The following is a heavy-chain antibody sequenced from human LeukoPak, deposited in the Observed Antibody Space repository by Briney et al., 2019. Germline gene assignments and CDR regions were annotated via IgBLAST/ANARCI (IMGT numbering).Heavy chain of an antibody. CDR2: INSDGSWT. J-gene: IGHJ4*02. V-gene: IGHV3-74*01. CDR3: ARGRYSGTTYYFDY. CDR1: GNYW. D-gene: IGHD5-12*01. Sequence: SGGSLRLSCAASGNYWMHWVRQVPGKGLVWVSHINSDGSWTSYADSVKGRFTISKDNAKNTVYLQMNSLRAEDTAMYYCARGRYSGTTYYFDYWGQGTLVTVSS.